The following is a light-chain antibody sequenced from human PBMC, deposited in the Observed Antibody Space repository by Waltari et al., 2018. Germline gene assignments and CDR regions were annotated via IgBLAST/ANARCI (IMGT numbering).Light chain of an antibody. Sequence: QSVLTQPPSASGTPGQRVTIPCSGSTSNVGSYYVFWYQQLPGTAPKVLIYRTNQRPAGVPDRFSGSKSGNSASLAISGLRSEDEADYFCAAWDDSLSGHVVFGGGTKLTVL. CDR3: AAWDDSLSGHVV. J-gene: IGLJ2*01. CDR2: RTN. V-gene: IGLV1-47*01. CDR1: TSNVGSYY.